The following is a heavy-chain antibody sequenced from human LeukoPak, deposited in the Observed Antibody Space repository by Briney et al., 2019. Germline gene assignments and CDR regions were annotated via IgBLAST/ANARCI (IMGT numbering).Heavy chain of an antibody. V-gene: IGHV3-21*01. CDR3: ARVFRPSLTVFIIRGAFDI. Sequence: GGSLRLSCAASGFTFSSYSMNWVRQAPGKGLEWVSSISSSSSYIYYADSVKGRFTISRDNAKNSLYLQMNSLRVEDTAVYYCARVFRPSLTVFIIRGAFDIWGQGTMVTVSS. CDR2: ISSSSSYI. CDR1: GFTFSSYS. D-gene: IGHD3-3*01. J-gene: IGHJ3*02.